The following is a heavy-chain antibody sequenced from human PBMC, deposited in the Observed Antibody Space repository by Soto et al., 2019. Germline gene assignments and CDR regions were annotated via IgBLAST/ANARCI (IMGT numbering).Heavy chain of an antibody. CDR1: GGSISGGGYY. J-gene: IGHJ5*02. CDR2: IYYSGST. V-gene: IGHV4-61*08. CDR3: ARGNPGAYYDILTGYYSGWFDP. Sequence: SETLSLTCAVSGGSISGGGYYWSWIRQPPGKGLEWIGYIYYSGSTNYNPSLKSRVTISVDTSKNQFSLKLSSVTAADTAVYYCARGNPGAYYDILTGYYSGWFDPWGQGTLVTVSS. D-gene: IGHD3-9*01.